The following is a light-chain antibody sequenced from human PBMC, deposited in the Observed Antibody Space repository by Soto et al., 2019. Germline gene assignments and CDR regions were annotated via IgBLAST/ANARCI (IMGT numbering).Light chain of an antibody. CDR2: GAS. CDR1: QSVRTS. CDR3: HQYAFWPYT. V-gene: IGKV3-15*01. Sequence: ETVMAQSPDTLSVSPGERATISCRASQSVRTSLAWYQQKPGQAPRLLIYGASTRATDIPPRFSGSGSGTEFTLAIDSLQSEDFAVYYCHQYAFWPYTFGQGTKVDIK. J-gene: IGKJ2*01.